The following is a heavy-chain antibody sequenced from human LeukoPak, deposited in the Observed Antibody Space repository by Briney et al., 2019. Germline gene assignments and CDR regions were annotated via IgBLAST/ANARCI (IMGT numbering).Heavy chain of an antibody. D-gene: IGHD3-3*01. Sequence: GGSLRLSCAASGFTFSSYWMHWVRQVPGKGLLWVSRINSDGTITSQADSVKGRFTISRDNANNTLYLQMSGLRAEDTAVYYCAREARYDFWSGQLYYLDDWGQGTPVTVSS. V-gene: IGHV3-74*01. CDR1: GFTFSSYW. CDR3: AREARYDFWSGQLYYLDD. J-gene: IGHJ4*02. CDR2: INSDGTIT.